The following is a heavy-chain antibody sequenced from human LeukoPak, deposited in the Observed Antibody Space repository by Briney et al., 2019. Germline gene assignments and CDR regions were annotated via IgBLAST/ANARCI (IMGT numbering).Heavy chain of an antibody. CDR1: GFPFSSYG. J-gene: IGHJ4*02. CDR2: IQSDGSDQ. D-gene: IGHD5-24*01. Sequence: GSLKISCAAAGFPFSSYGMHWVRPAPGKGLEWVAFIQSDGSDQYYADSVKGRLSISRDNSKNTLYLQMNSLRTEDTAVYYCAKRDGYNSGPFDYWGQGTLVTVSS. CDR3: AKRDGYNSGPFDY. V-gene: IGHV3-30*02.